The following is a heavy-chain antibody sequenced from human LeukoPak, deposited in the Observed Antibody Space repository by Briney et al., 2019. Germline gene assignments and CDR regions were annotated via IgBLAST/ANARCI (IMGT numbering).Heavy chain of an antibody. CDR2: INAGNGNT. Sequence: GASVKVSCKASGYTFTSYAMHWVRQAPGQRREWMGWINAGNGNTKYSQKFQGRVTITRDTSASTAYMELSSLRSEDTAVYYCARDDILTGYYYDYWGQGTLVTVSS. J-gene: IGHJ4*02. D-gene: IGHD3-9*01. V-gene: IGHV1-3*01. CDR3: ARDDILTGYYYDY. CDR1: GYTFTSYA.